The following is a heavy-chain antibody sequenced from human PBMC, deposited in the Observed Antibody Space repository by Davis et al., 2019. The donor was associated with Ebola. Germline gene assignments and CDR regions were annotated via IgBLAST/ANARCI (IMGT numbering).Heavy chain of an antibody. D-gene: IGHD3-10*01. J-gene: IGHJ4*02. CDR3: ATAMVQGVISMVDY. Sequence: GESLKISCAASGFTFSSYSMNWVRQAPGKGLEWVSYISSSSSTIYYADSVKGRFTISRDNAKNSLYLQMNSLRAEDTAVYYCATAMVQGVISMVDYWGQGTLVTVSS. CDR2: ISSSSSTI. CDR1: GFTFSSYS. V-gene: IGHV3-48*04.